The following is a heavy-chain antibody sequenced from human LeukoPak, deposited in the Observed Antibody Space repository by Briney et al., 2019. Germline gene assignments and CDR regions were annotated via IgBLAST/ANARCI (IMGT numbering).Heavy chain of an antibody. CDR1: GFTFSDYW. CDR2: INTSGSST. J-gene: IGHJ4*02. CDR3: ARSNHADDF. Sequence: PGGSLRLSCAASGFTFSDYWMHWVRHVPGKGLVWVSRINTSGSSTTYAESVKGRFTISRDNAKNTLYLQMDSLRAEDTGVYYCARSNHADDFWGQGTLVTVSS. D-gene: IGHD1-14*01. V-gene: IGHV3-74*03.